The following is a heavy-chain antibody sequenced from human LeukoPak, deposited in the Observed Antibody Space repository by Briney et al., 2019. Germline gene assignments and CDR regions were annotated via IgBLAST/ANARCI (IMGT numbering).Heavy chain of an antibody. D-gene: IGHD3-16*01. V-gene: IGHV3-23*01. CDR3: AKSSYDYVWGSF. J-gene: IGHJ4*02. Sequence: GGTLRLSCAASGFTFSSYAMSWVRQAPGKGLEWVSAISGSGGSTYYADSVKGRFTISRDNSKNTLYLQMNSLRVEDTAVYYCAKSSYDYVWGSFWGQGTLVTVSS. CDR1: GFTFSSYA. CDR2: ISGSGGST.